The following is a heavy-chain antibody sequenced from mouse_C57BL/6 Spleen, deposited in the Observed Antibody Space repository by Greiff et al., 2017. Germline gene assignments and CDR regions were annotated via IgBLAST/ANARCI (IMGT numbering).Heavy chain of an antibody. CDR1: GYTFTSYW. CDR3: ARGRVGFDY. D-gene: IGHD1-1*01. V-gene: IGHV1-50*01. Sequence: VQLQQPGAELVKPGASVKLSCKASGYTFTSYWMQWVKQRPGQGLEWIGEIDPSDSYTNYNQKFKGKATLTVDTSSSTAYMQLSSLTSEDSAVYYCARGRVGFDYWGQGTTLTVSS. CDR2: IDPSDSYT. J-gene: IGHJ2*01.